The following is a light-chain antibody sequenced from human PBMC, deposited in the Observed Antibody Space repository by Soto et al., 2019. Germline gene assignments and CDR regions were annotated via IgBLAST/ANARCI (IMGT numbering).Light chain of an antibody. CDR3: MQALQTPVT. J-gene: IGKJ2*01. CDR1: QSLLPGNGYNY. V-gene: IGKV2-28*01. Sequence: EIVMTQSPLSLPVTPGEPASISCRSSQSLLPGNGYNYLDWYLQKPGQSPQLLIYLGSNRASGVPDRLSGSGSGTDFTLKISRVEAEDVGVYYCMQALQTPVTLGQGTKLEIK. CDR2: LGS.